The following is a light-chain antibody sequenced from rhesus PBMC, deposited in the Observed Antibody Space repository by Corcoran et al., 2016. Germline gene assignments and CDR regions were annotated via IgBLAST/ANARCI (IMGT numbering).Light chain of an antibody. J-gene: IGKJ2*01. V-gene: IGKV1-22*01. CDR3: LQYSSSHYS. CDR1: QGISSW. Sequence: DIQMTQSPSSLSASVGDKVTITCRASQGISSWLAWYQQKPGKAPKILLYKASSLQSGVPSRVSGSGSGTDFPLTLDSLQPEGVATYYCLQYSSSHYSFGQGTKVEIK. CDR2: KAS.